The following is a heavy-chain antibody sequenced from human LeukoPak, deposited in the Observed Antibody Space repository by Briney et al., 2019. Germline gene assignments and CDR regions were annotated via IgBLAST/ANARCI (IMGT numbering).Heavy chain of an antibody. D-gene: IGHD3-10*01. CDR2: INGGGDIM. Sequence: GGSLRLSCAASGFSLRAYDLIWARQAPGKGLDWVSIINGGGDIMMYEDSVKGRFTISRDNSKNTFYLQMNSLRVEDTAVYYCAMRDRGYGLDIWGQGTMVTVSS. V-gene: IGHV3-23*01. J-gene: IGHJ3*02. CDR3: AMRDRGYGLDI. CDR1: GFSLRAYD.